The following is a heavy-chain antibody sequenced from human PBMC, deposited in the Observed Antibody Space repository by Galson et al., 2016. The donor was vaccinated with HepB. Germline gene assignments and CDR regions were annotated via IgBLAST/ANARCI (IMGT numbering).Heavy chain of an antibody. CDR3: ARALWGQSCSSTSCVTGGLDY. Sequence: ASGLTVSGNYLTWVRQAPGRAPECVSIIYSGGGTYYADSVKGRFTISRDSSKNTMYLQMNSLRVEDTAVYYCARALWGQSCSSTSCVTGGLDYWGPGTLVTVSS. CDR2: IYSGGGT. CDR1: GLTVSGNY. V-gene: IGHV3-53*01. J-gene: IGHJ4*02. D-gene: IGHD2-2*01.